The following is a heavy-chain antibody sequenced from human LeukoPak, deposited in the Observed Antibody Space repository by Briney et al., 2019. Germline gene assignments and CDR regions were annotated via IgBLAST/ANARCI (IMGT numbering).Heavy chain of an antibody. CDR3: AKEVVVVITTPTEAGFDY. V-gene: IGHV4-38-2*02. CDR1: GDSISSGNY. D-gene: IGHD3-22*01. CDR2: IFHTGST. J-gene: IGHJ4*02. Sequence: PSETLSLTCTVSGDSISSGNYWGWIRQPPGKGLEWIGSIFHTGSTYYNLSLKSRVTISVDTSKNQFSLRLSSVTAADTAVYYCAKEVVVVITTPTEAGFDYWGQGTLVTVSS.